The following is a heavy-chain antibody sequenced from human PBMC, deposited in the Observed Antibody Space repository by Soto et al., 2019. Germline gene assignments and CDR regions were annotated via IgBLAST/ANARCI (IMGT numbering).Heavy chain of an antibody. D-gene: IGHD1-1*01. J-gene: IGHJ5*02. CDR2: IYDTRTT. Sequence: SETLSLTCTVSGAYISGFYWSWLRKSAGKGLEWIGRIYDTRTTYYNPCLKSRVMMSVDTSKKQFSLKLRSVTAADTAVYYCVRDGTKTLRDGFDPWGQG. CDR3: VRDGTKTLRDGFDP. CDR1: GAYISGFY. V-gene: IGHV4-4*07.